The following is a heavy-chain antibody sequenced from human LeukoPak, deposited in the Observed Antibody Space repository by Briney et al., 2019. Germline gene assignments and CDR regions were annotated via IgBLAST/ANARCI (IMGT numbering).Heavy chain of an antibody. V-gene: IGHV3-48*03. CDR3: ARDSHKFDSSGYYPDAFDI. J-gene: IGHJ3*02. CDR2: ISSSGSSI. D-gene: IGHD3-22*01. Sequence: GGSLRLSCAASGLTFSSYEMNWVRQAPGKGLEWVSYISSSGSSIYYTDSVKGRFTISRDNAKKSLYLQMHSLRAEDTAVYYCARDSHKFDSSGYYPDAFDIWGQGTMVTVSS. CDR1: GLTFSSYE.